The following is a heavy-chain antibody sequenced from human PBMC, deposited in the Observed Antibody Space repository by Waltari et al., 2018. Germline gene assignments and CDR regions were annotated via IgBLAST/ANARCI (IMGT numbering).Heavy chain of an antibody. V-gene: IGHV1-69*13. CDR2: FFPIFVTA. Sequence: QVQLVQSGAEVKKPGSSVKVSCKASGGTFSSYAISWVRQAHGQGLEWMGVFFPIFVTANSAQKFQGRVTITADESTRTAYMELSSLRSEDTAVYFCARDVSIPAAGVYFDYWGQGTLVTVSS. CDR3: ARDVSIPAAGVYFDY. CDR1: GGTFSSYA. D-gene: IGHD6-13*01. J-gene: IGHJ4*02.